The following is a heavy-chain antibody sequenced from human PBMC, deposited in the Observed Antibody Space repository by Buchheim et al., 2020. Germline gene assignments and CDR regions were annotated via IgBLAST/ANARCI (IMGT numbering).Heavy chain of an antibody. CDR2: IRDKANSYTT. J-gene: IGHJ4*02. V-gene: IGHV3-72*01. CDR3: VRVAPNYYYDY. CDR1: GFTFSAHN. D-gene: IGHD5-12*01. Sequence: EVQLVESGGGLVQPGGSVRLSCAASGFTFSAHNMDWVRQAPGKGLQWVGRIRDKANSYTTQYATSVKGRFTISRDDSKNSVYLQMDSLKTEDTAVYYCVRVAPNYYYDYWGQGTL.